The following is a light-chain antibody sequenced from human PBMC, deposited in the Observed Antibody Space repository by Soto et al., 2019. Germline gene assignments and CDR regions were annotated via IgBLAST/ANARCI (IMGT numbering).Light chain of an antibody. CDR1: SSDVGSYNL. CDR3: CSYAASSTFV. CDR2: EGS. V-gene: IGLV2-23*03. J-gene: IGLJ3*02. Sequence: QSALTQPAPVSGSPGQSITISCTGTSSDVGSYNLVSWYQQHPGKAPKVMIYEGSKRPSGVSNRFSGSKSGNTASLTISGLLAEDEADYYCCSYAASSTFVFGGGTQLTVL.